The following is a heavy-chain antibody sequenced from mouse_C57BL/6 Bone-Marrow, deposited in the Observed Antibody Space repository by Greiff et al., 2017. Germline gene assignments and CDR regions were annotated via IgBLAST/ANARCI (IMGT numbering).Heavy chain of an antibody. D-gene: IGHD2-3*01. V-gene: IGHV1-80*01. CDR3: ATIYDGYYGYFDV. CDR1: GYAFSSYW. CDR2: IYPGDGDT. Sequence: QVQLQQSGAELVKPGASVKISCKASGYAFSSYWMNWVKQRPGKGLEWIGQIYPGDGDTNYNGKFKGKATLTADKSSSTAYMQLSSLTSEDSAVYFCATIYDGYYGYFDVWGTGTTVTVSS. J-gene: IGHJ1*03.